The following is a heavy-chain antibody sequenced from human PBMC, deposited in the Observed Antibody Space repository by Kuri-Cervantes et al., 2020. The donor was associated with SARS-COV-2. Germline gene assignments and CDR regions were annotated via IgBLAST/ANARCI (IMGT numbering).Heavy chain of an antibody. V-gene: IGHV4-39*07. CDR3: ARDSLDCSSTSCYYYYMDV. Sequence: SEILSLTCTVSGGSISGSSYYWGWIRQPPGKGLEWIGSIYYSGSTYYNPSLKSRVTISVDTSKNQFSLKLSSVTAADTAVYYCARDSLDCSSTSCYYYYMDVWGKGTTVTVSS. D-gene: IGHD2-2*01. CDR2: IYYSGST. J-gene: IGHJ6*03. CDR1: GGSISGSSYY.